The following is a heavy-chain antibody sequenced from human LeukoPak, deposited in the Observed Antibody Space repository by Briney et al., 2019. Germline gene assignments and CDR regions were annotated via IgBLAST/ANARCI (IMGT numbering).Heavy chain of an antibody. CDR2: INPSGGST. V-gene: IGHV1-46*01. D-gene: IGHD2-2*01. J-gene: IGHJ6*04. CDR1: GYTFTSYY. Sequence: ASVKVSCKASGYTFTSYYMHWVRQAPGQGLEWMGIINPSGGSTNYAQKFQGRVTMTRDTSTSTVYMELSSLRSEDTAVYYCARSLGYCSSTCCSPGRYYGMDVWGKATTVTVSS. CDR3: ARSLGYCSSTCCSPGRYYGMDV.